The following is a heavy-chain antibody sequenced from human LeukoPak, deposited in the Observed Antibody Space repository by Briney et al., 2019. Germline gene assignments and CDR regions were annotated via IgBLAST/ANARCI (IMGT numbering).Heavy chain of an antibody. D-gene: IGHD6-19*01. CDR3: VKVVMSAWYLPFDY. CDR2: ISSNGGTT. Sequence: GGSLRHSCSASGFTFSSFAMHWVRQAPGKGLEYVSGISSNGGTTYYADSVKGRFTISRDNSKNTLALQMSSLRAEDTAVYYCVKVVMSAWYLPFDYWGQGTLVTVSA. CDR1: GFTFSSFA. V-gene: IGHV3-64D*06. J-gene: IGHJ4*02.